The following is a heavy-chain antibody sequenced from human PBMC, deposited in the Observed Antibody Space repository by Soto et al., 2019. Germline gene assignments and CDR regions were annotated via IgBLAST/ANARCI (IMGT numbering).Heavy chain of an antibody. V-gene: IGHV3-74*01. CDR2: ISRDGGST. CDR3: AAYYDFWSGYYTGVSY. Sequence: GGSLRLSCAASGFPFSTSWMHWVRQTPGKGLEWVSGISRDGGSTHYADSVKGRFTISRDNSKNTVYLQMNSLRAEDTAVYYCAAYYDFWSGYYTGVSYWGQGTLVTVSS. D-gene: IGHD3-3*01. J-gene: IGHJ4*02. CDR1: GFPFSTSW.